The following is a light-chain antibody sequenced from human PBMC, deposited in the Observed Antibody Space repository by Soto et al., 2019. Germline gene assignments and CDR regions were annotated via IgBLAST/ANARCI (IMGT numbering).Light chain of an antibody. J-gene: IGKJ1*01. Sequence: IVLTQSPGTLSLSPGDRATLSCRASQSVGTLYLAWYQQKPGQAPRLLISGTSTRATGIPSRFSGSGSETEFTLTIRSLQPEDFATYYCLQNNSYPRTFGQGTKVDIK. CDR1: QSVGTLY. V-gene: IGKV3-20*01. CDR3: LQNNSYPRT. CDR2: GTS.